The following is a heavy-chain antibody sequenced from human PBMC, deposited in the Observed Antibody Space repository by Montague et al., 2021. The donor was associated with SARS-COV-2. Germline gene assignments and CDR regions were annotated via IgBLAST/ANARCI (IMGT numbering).Heavy chain of an antibody. CDR3: ARGRPVQGSFRHFDSISSGAFDI. CDR1: RGSFSNYY. D-gene: IGHD3-9*01. CDR2: INQCGAP. Sequence: SETLSLTCAVSRGSFSNYYWTWIRQSPGKGLEWIGEINQCGAPNYTPSLKSRVTISLDTSKKQISLKLNSVTVADTAFFFCARGRPVQGSFRHFDSISSGAFDIWAQGSLVIVSS. J-gene: IGHJ3*02. V-gene: IGHV4-34*01.